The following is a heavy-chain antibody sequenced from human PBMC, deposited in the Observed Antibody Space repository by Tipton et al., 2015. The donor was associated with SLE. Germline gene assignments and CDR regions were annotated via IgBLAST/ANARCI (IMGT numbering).Heavy chain of an antibody. J-gene: IGHJ3*02. V-gene: IGHV4-30-2*01. CDR1: GGSISSGGYS. CDR3: ARASEDFDI. CDR2: IYHSGST. Sequence: TLSLTCAVSGGSISSGGYSWSWIRQPPGKGLEWIGYIYHSGSTYYNPSLKSRVTISVDRSKNQFSLKLSSVTAADTAVYYCARASEDFDIWGQGTMVTVSS.